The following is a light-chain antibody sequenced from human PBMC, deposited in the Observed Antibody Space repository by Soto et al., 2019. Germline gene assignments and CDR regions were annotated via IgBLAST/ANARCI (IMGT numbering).Light chain of an antibody. CDR2: EVS. Sequence: QSALTQPASVSXSPGQSITISCTGTSSDVGGYNYVSWYQQHPGKAPKLMIYEVSNRPSGVSNRFSGSKSGNTASLTISGLQAEDEADYYCSSYTSSSTPQVVFGGGTKLTVL. CDR3: SSYTSSSTPQVV. J-gene: IGLJ2*01. CDR1: SSDVGGYNY. V-gene: IGLV2-14*01.